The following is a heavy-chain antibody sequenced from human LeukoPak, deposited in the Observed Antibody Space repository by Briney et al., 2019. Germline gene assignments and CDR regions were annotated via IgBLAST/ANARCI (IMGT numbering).Heavy chain of an antibody. J-gene: IGHJ4*02. CDR2: IKQDGSEK. D-gene: IGHD6-19*01. V-gene: IGHV3-7*01. Sequence: GGSLRLSCAASRFAFSSYWMSWVRQAPGKGLEWVANIKQDGSEKYYADSVKGRFTISRDNAKNSLYLQMNSLRAEDTAVYYCAREGDTSGSYVFFDYWGQGTLVTVSS. CDR1: RFAFSSYW. CDR3: AREGDTSGSYVFFDY.